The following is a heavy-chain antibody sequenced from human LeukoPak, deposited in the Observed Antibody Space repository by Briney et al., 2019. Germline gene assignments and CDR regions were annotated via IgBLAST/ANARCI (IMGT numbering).Heavy chain of an antibody. D-gene: IGHD5-12*01. CDR2: INPNSGGA. Sequence: ASVKVSCKASGYTFTGYYMHWVRQAPGQGLEWMGRINPNSGGANFAEKFQGRVTITADESTSTAYMELSSLRSEDTAVYYCARVGLRGYSGYDWEYYFDYWGQGTLVTVSS. CDR3: ARVGLRGYSGYDWEYYFDY. J-gene: IGHJ4*02. V-gene: IGHV1-2*06. CDR1: GYTFTGYY.